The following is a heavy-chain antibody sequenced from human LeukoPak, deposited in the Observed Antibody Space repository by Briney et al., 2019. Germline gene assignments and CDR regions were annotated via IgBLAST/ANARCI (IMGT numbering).Heavy chain of an antibody. CDR3: ARDRTDSSGWYVSSQYYFDY. D-gene: IGHD6-19*01. V-gene: IGHV3-48*03. J-gene: IGHJ4*02. CDR1: GFTFSSYE. CDR2: ISSSGSTI. Sequence: GGSLRLSCAASGFTFSSYEMNWVRQAPGKGLEWVSYISSSGSTIYYADSVKGRFTISRDNAKNSLYLQMNSLRAEDTAVYYCARDRTDSSGWYVSSQYYFDYWDQGTLVTVSS.